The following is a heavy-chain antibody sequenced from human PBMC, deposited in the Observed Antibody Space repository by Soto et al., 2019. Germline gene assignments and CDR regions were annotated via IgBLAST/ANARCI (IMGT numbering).Heavy chain of an antibody. CDR2: ISTYNDNT. CDR3: VTTGWDIALIPGGQRWPFDY. V-gene: IGHV1-18*04. J-gene: IGHJ4*02. D-gene: IGHD2-2*01. CDR1: GYTFSSYY. Sequence: GASVKVSCKASGYTFSSYYMNWVRQAPGQGLEWLGIISTYNDNTNYAQSLLGRVTMTTDTSTDTAFMELRSLRSGDTAVYYCVTTGWDIALIPGGQRWPFDYWGQGTLVTVSS.